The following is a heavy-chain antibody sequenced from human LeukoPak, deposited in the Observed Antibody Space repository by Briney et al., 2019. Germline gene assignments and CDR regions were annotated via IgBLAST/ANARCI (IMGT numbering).Heavy chain of an antibody. CDR2: ISGSGGST. CDR3: AKVDDSSGYHRGYFDY. Sequence: PGGSLRLSCAASGFTFSSYAMSWVRQAPGKGLEWVSAISGSGGSTYYADSVKGRFTISRDNSKNTLYLQMNSLRAEDTAVYYCAKVDDSSGYHRGYFDYWGQGTLVTVSS. D-gene: IGHD3-22*01. V-gene: IGHV3-23*01. J-gene: IGHJ4*02. CDR1: GFTFSSYA.